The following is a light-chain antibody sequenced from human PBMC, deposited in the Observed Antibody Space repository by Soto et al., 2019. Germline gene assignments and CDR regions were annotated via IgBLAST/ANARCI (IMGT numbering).Light chain of an antibody. J-gene: IGLJ1*01. CDR3: SSYTTSNTRQIV. CDR1: SSDVGGYNY. V-gene: IGLV2-14*01. CDR2: DVS. Sequence: QSALTQPASVSWSPGQSITISCTGTSSDVGGYNYVSWYQQHPGKAPKFIIYDVSNRPSGVSNRFSGSKSGNTASLTISGLQAEDEADYYCSSYTTSNTRQIVFGTGTKVTV.